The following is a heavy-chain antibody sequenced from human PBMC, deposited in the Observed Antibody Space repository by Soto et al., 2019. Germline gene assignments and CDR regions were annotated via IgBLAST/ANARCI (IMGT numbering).Heavy chain of an antibody. Sequence: GGSLRLSCAASGFTFSSYGMHWVRQAPGKGLEWVAVISYDGSNKYYADSVKGRFTISRDNSKNTLYLQMNSLRAEDTAVYYCAKGGYSSGWYLFDYWGQGTLVTVSS. CDR3: AKGGYSSGWYLFDY. V-gene: IGHV3-30*18. D-gene: IGHD6-19*01. CDR2: ISYDGSNK. J-gene: IGHJ4*02. CDR1: GFTFSSYG.